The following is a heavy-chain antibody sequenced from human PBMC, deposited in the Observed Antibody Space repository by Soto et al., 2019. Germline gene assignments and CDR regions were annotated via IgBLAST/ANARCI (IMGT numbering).Heavy chain of an antibody. D-gene: IGHD2-2*02. V-gene: IGHV3-21*01. CDR3: ARAIVVVPAAIYYYYYGMDV. Sequence: GGSLRLSCAASGFTFSSYSMNWVRQAPGKGLEWVSSISSSSSYIYYADSVKGRFTISRDNAKNSLYLQMNSLRAEDTAVYYCARAIVVVPAAIYYYYYGMDVWGQGTTVTVSS. J-gene: IGHJ6*02. CDR2: ISSSSSYI. CDR1: GFTFSSYS.